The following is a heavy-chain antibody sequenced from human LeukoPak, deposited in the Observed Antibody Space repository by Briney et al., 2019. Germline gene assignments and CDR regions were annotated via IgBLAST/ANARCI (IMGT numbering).Heavy chain of an antibody. D-gene: IGHD3-10*01. V-gene: IGHV3-23*01. CDR2: ISGSGDGT. J-gene: IGHJ4*02. CDR1: GFTFSSYA. CDR3: AKTVVRGVIKYYFDY. Sequence: GGSLRLSCPASGFTFSSYAMSWVRQAPGKGLAWVSAISGSGDGTYYADSVKGRFTISRDNSKNTLYLQMNSLRAEDTAVYYCAKTVVRGVIKYYFDYWGQGTLVTVSS.